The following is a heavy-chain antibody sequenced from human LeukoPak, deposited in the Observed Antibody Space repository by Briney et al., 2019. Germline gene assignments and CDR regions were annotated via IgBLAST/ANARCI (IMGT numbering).Heavy chain of an antibody. CDR3: ALWDRSLDAFDV. Sequence: SETLSLTCTVSGGSIRSYYWSWIRQPPGKGLEWNGYIYYSGSTNYNPSLKSRVAISLDTSKNQFSLKLSSVTAADTAVYYCALWDRSLDAFDVWGQGTMVTVSS. D-gene: IGHD1-26*01. CDR1: GGSIRSYY. CDR2: IYYSGST. V-gene: IGHV4-59*01. J-gene: IGHJ3*01.